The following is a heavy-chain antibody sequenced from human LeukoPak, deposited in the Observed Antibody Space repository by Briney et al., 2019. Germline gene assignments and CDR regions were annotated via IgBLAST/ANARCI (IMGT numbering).Heavy chain of an antibody. CDR1: GFTFSSYA. D-gene: IGHD3/OR15-3a*01. CDR2: ISYDGSNK. Sequence: PGGSLRLSCAASGFTFSSYAMHWVRHAPGKGLEWVAVISYDGSNKYYADSVKGRFTISRDNSKNTLYLQMNSLRAEDTAVYYCARDRDWDWYFDLWGRGTLVTVSS. CDR3: ARDRDWDWYFDL. J-gene: IGHJ2*01. V-gene: IGHV3-30-3*01.